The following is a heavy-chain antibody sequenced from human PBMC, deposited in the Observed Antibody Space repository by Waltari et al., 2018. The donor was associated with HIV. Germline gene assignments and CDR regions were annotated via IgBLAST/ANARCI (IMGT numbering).Heavy chain of an antibody. J-gene: IGHJ5*02. D-gene: IGHD7-27*01. V-gene: IGHV4-59*01. CDR2: IYDSGST. Sequence: QVKLQESGPGLVKPPETLSLSCTVSGGSISTYYWSWIRPPPGKGLEWIGDIYDSGSTNYNPSLKSRVAISLDTSKNQFSLKLRSVTAADTAVYYCARVDSGLGMGWFDPWGQGTLVTVSS. CDR1: GGSISTYY. CDR3: ARVDSGLGMGWFDP.